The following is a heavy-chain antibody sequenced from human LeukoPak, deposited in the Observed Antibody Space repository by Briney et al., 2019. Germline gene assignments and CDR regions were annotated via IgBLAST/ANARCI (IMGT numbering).Heavy chain of an antibody. J-gene: IGHJ5*02. V-gene: IGHV4-30-4*01. CDR1: GGSISSGDYY. Sequence: PSQTLSLTCTVSGGSISSGDYYWSWIRQPPGKGLEWIGYIYYSGSMYYNPSLKSRVTISVDTSKNQFSLKLSSVTAADTAVYYCAAEPDYVWGSSHWFDPWGQGTLVTVSS. CDR3: AAEPDYVWGSSHWFDP. D-gene: IGHD3-16*01. CDR2: IYYSGSM.